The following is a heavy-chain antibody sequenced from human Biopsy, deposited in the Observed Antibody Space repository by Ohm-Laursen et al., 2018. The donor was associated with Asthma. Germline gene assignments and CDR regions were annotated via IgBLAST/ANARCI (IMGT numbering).Heavy chain of an antibody. CDR1: GFMFRSFG. V-gene: IGHV3-21*05. Sequence: GSLRLSCAASGFMFRSFGMHWVRQAPGKGLEWVSYISWSSSYTNYADSVRGRFTISRDNSKSTLFLQMDSLSAEDTAVYYCAKDFRGIAVAGDRGFDYWGQGTLVTVSS. D-gene: IGHD6-19*01. CDR2: ISWSSSYT. J-gene: IGHJ4*02. CDR3: AKDFRGIAVAGDRGFDY.